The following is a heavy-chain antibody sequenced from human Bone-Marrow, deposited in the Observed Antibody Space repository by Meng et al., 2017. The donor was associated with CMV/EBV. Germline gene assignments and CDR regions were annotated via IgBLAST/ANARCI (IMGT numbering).Heavy chain of an antibody. D-gene: IGHD6-6*01. CDR2: INPNSGHT. CDR3: ARDRRQDLVPLDY. Sequence: ASVKVSCKVSGFTLISYNIHWVRQAPGQGLEWVGSINPNSGHTDYAQKFQGRVTLTRDTSISTAFMDLNGLTSDDTAVYYCARDRRQDLVPLDYWGPGTLVTVSS. V-gene: IGHV1-2*02. CDR1: GFTLISYN. J-gene: IGHJ4*02.